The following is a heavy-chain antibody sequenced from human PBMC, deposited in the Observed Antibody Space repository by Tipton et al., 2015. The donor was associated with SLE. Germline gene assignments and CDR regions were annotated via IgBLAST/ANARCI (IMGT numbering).Heavy chain of an antibody. J-gene: IGHJ6*02. V-gene: IGHV4-59*08. CDR2: IYYKGST. CDR3: AGMAGGGAYYYYGMDV. CDR1: GGSVNGHY. D-gene: IGHD2-21*01. Sequence: TLSLTCTVSGGSVNGHYWNWIRLAPGKGLEWIGYIYYKGSTDHKSSLKSRVTISVDTSKNQFSLKVSSVTAADTAVYYCAGMAGGGAYYYYGMDVWGQGTTVTVSS.